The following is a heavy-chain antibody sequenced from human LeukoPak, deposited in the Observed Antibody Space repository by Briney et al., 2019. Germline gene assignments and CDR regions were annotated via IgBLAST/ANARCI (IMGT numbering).Heavy chain of an antibody. Sequence: SSVKVSCKASGGTFSSYAISSVRQSPGQGLEWMGRIIPILSKANCAHKFQGRVTITADKSTSTVYVELSRLRSEDTAVYYCARERVTAIYYYYYGMDVWGQGTTDTVSS. CDR2: IIPILSKA. J-gene: IGHJ6*02. V-gene: IGHV1-69*04. D-gene: IGHD2-21*02. CDR1: GGTFSSYA. CDR3: ARERVTAIYYYYYGMDV.